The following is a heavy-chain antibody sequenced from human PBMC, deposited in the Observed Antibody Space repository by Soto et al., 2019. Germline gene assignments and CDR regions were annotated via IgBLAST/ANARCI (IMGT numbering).Heavy chain of an antibody. CDR3: ARKPHTFDY. CDR1: GFSLSTSGVS. CDR2: IYWDDDT. J-gene: IGHJ4*02. V-gene: IGHV2-5*02. Sequence: QITLKESGPTLVKPTQTLTLTCTCSGFSLSTSGVSVGWIRQPPGKALEWLALIYWDDDTCYSPSLKSRLTITKDTSKNQVVLTMTNVDPVDTATYYCARKPHTFDYWGQGTLVTVSS.